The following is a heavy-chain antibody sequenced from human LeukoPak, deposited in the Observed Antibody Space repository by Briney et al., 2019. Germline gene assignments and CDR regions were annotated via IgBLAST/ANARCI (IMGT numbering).Heavy chain of an antibody. CDR1: GFTFSDYY. CDR3: ARDSPISMIINGFFDY. J-gene: IGHJ4*02. D-gene: IGHD3-22*01. Sequence: GGSLRLSCAASGFTFSDYYMSWVRQAPGRGLEWVSYISSSDNTIYYADSVKGRFTISRDNAKNSLYLQMNSLRVEDTAVYYCARDSPISMIINGFFDYWGLGTQVTVSS. CDR2: ISSSDNTI. V-gene: IGHV3-11*04.